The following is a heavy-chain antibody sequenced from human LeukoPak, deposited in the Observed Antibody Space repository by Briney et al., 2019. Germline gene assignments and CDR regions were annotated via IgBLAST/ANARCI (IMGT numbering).Heavy chain of an antibody. V-gene: IGHV3-48*04. J-gene: IGHJ4*02. D-gene: IGHD6-19*01. CDR2: ISSSSSSTI. Sequence: PGGSLRLSCAASGFTFSSYWMSWVRQAPGKGLEWVSYISSSSSSTIYYADSVKGRFTISRDNAKNSLYLQMNSLRAEDTAVYYCATHGSGWWYFNYWGQGTLVTVSS. CDR3: ATHGSGWWYFNY. CDR1: GFTFSSYW.